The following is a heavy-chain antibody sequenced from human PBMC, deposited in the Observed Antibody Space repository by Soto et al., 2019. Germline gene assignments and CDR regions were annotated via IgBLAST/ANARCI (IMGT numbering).Heavy chain of an antibody. CDR1: GFTFSSYA. Sequence: PGGSLRLSCAASGFTFSSYAMSWVRQAPGKGLEWVSAISGSGGSTYYADSVKGRFTISRDNSENTLSLQMNSLRAEDTAVYYCARLGYFDNSGYSYFDSWGHGTLVTVSS. V-gene: IGHV3-23*01. CDR2: ISGSGGST. D-gene: IGHD3-22*01. CDR3: ARLGYFDNSGYSYFDS. J-gene: IGHJ5*01.